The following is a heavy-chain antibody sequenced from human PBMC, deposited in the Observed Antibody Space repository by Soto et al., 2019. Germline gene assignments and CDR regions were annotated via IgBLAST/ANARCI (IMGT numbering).Heavy chain of an antibody. J-gene: IGHJ5*02. D-gene: IGHD2-2*01. CDR1: GYTFSNYG. CDR3: ARVVPGAEAWFGP. CDR2: ISLYSDGT. V-gene: IGHV1-18*01. Sequence: ASVKVCCKTSGYTFSNYGNTWVRQAPGQPLEWLGWISLYSDGTNYAQKFQGRVSMTTDTSTTTAYMELRSLRSDDTAVYYCARVVPGAEAWFGPWGQGTLVTVSS.